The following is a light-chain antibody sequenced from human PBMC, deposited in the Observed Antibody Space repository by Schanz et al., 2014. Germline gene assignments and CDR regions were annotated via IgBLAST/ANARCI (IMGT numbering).Light chain of an antibody. CDR1: QSLVYSDGNTL. CDR3: MQNLLTFRT. V-gene: IGKV2-30*01. J-gene: IGKJ1*01. Sequence: DVVMTQSPLSLPVTLGQPASISCRSSQSLVYSDGNTLLNWFQQRPGQSPRRLIYQVSKRDSGVPDRFSGSGSGTDFTLKISSVEAEDVGVYYCMQNLLTFRTFGQGTRVDIK. CDR2: QVS.